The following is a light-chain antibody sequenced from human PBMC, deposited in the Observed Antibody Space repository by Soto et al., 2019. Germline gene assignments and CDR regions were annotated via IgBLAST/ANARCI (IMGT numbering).Light chain of an antibody. V-gene: IGLV1-44*01. CDR2: SNN. Sequence: QSVLTQPPSASGTPGQRVTISCSGSSSNIGSYTVNWYQQLPGMAPKLLIYSNNQRPSGVPDRFSGSKSGTSASLAISGHQSEDEADYNCAAWDDSLNGVVFGGGTQLTVL. J-gene: IGLJ2*01. CDR3: AAWDDSLNGVV. CDR1: SSNIGSYT.